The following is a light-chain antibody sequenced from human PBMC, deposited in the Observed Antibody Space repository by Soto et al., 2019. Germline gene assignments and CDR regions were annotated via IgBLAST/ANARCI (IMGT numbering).Light chain of an antibody. V-gene: IGKV3-20*01. Sequence: TLLTQYQANLSLSLGERATLSCRASQSVTNNQLAWFRQKPGQAPRLLIWGASNRATGIPDRFSGSGSGTDFTLTISRLEPEDFAMYYCYQYGSTPPTFGQGTKV. CDR3: YQYGSTPPT. J-gene: IGKJ1*01. CDR1: QSVTNNQ. CDR2: GAS.